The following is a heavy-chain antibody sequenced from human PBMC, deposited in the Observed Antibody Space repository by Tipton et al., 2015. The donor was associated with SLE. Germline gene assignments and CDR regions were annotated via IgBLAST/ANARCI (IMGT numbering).Heavy chain of an antibody. J-gene: IGHJ6*03. CDR3: ARERDCGSDCFGSYYYYMDV. CDR2: IFYTGST. D-gene: IGHD2-21*01. CDR1: GGSISSGDYF. V-gene: IGHV4-31*03. Sequence: TLSLTCTVSGGSISSGDYFWSWICQHPGEGLEWIGYIFYTGSTYYNPSLKSRLTISVDTSKNEFSLALCSVTAADTAMYFCARERDCGSDCFGSYYYYMDVWSKVTTVIVSS.